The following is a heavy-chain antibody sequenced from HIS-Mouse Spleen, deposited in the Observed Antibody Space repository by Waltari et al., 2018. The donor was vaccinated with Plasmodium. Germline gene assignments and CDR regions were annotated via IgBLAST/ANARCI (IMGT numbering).Heavy chain of an antibody. CDR1: AFTFSIYW. D-gene: IGHD6-13*01. CDR2: IKQDGSEK. V-gene: IGHV3-7*01. CDR3: ASSWYWYFDL. J-gene: IGHJ2*01. Sequence: EVQLVESGGGLVQPGGSLRLSCAASAFTFSIYWMSWVRQAQGKGLEWVANIKQDGSEKYYVDSVKGRFTISRDNAKNSLYLQMNSLRAEDTAVYYCASSWYWYFDLWGRGTLVTVSS.